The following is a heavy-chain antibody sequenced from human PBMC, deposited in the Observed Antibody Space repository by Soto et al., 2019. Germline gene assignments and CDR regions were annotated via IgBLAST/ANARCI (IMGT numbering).Heavy chain of an antibody. J-gene: IGHJ4*02. CDR3: AKDYDGDYSFDY. CDR1: GFTFDDYA. CDR2: ISWNSGSI. V-gene: IGHV3-9*01. Sequence: EVQLVESGGGLVQPGRSLRLSCAASGFTFDDYAMHWVRQAPGKGLEWVSGISWNSGSIGYADSVKGRFTISRDNAKNSLYLQMNSLRAEDTALYYCAKDYDGDYSFDYWGQGTLVTVSS. D-gene: IGHD4-17*01.